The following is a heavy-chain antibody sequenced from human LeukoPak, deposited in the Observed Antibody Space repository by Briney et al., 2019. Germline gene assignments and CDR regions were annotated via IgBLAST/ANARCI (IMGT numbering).Heavy chain of an antibody. D-gene: IGHD3-10*01. V-gene: IGHV4-34*01. J-gene: IGHJ4*02. Sequence: SETLSLTCAVYGGSFSGYYWSWIRQPPGKGLGWIGEINHSGSTNYNPSLKSRVTISVDTSKNQFSLKLSSVTAADTAVYYCARGRRGGVQMITMVRGVIPNFDYWGQGTLVTVSS. CDR3: ARGRRGGVQMITMVRGVIPNFDY. CDR1: GGSFSGYY. CDR2: INHSGST.